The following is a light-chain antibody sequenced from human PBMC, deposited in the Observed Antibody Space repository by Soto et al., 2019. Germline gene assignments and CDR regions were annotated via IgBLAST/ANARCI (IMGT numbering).Light chain of an antibody. V-gene: IGLV2-14*01. J-gene: IGLJ1*01. CDR2: DVS. Sequence: QSALTQPASVSGSPGQSITISCTGTSSDVGGYNYVSWYQQHPGKAPQLMIYDVSNRPSGVSNRFSGSKSGNTASLTISGLQAEDESDYYCTSFTSGSTTYVFGTGTKVTVL. CDR1: SSDVGGYNY. CDR3: TSFTSGSTTYV.